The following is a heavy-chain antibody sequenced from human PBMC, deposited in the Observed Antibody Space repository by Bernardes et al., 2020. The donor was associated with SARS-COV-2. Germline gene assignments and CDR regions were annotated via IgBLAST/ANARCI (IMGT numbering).Heavy chain of an antibody. Sequence: SEPLSLTCTVSGGSISTYYWSWIRQPPGKGLEWIGYIYDSASTNYNPSLKSRVTISVDTSKNQFSLRLSSVTAADTAVYYCARRLSTRPYFFDYWGQGALVTVSP. CDR1: GGSISTYY. V-gene: IGHV4-59*01. J-gene: IGHJ4*02. CDR2: IYDSAST. CDR3: ARRLSTRPYFFDY. D-gene: IGHD6-6*01.